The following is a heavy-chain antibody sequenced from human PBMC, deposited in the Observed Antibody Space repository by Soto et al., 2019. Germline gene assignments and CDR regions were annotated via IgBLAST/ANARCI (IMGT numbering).Heavy chain of an antibody. V-gene: IGHV3-23*01. CDR3: AKAPKDLVLEWQPQDAFDI. CDR1: GFTFSSYA. J-gene: IGHJ3*02. CDR2: ISGSGGST. D-gene: IGHD3-3*01. Sequence: GGSLRLSCAASGFTFSSYAMSWVRQAPGKGLEWVSAISGSGGSTYYADSVKGRFTISRDNSKNTLYLQMNSLRAEDTAVYYCAKAPKDLVLEWQPQDAFDIWGQGTMVTVSS.